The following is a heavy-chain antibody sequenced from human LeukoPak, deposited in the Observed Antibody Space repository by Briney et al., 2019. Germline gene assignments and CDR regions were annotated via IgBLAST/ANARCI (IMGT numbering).Heavy chain of an antibody. V-gene: IGHV4-59*01. CDR3: ARHPTYYYDSSGYSDY. J-gene: IGHJ4*02. CDR1: GGSISSYY. CDR2: IYYSGST. Sequence: SETLSLTCTVSGGSISSYYWSWIRQPPGKGLEWIGYIYYSGSTNYNPFLKSRVTISVDTSKNQFSLKLSSVTAADTAVYYCARHPTYYYDSSGYSDYWGQGTLVTVSS. D-gene: IGHD3-22*01.